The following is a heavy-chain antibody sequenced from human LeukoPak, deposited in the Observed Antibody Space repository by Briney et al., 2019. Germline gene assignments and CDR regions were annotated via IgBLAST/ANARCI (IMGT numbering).Heavy chain of an antibody. D-gene: IGHD3-10*01. V-gene: IGHV1-2*02. CDR3: ARDDLVYYYGSGSGDVYYYYGMDV. Sequence: ASVKVSCKASGYTFTGYYMHWVRQAPGQGLEWMGWINPNSGGTSYAQKFQGRVTMTRDTSISTAYMELSRLRSDDTAVYYCARDDLVYYYGSGSGDVYYYYGMDVWGQGTTVTVSS. J-gene: IGHJ6*02. CDR2: INPNSGGT. CDR1: GYTFTGYY.